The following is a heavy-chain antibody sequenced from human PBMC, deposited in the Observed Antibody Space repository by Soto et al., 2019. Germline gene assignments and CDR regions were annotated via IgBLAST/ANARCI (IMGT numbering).Heavy chain of an antibody. Sequence: SETLSLTCTVSGGSISSYYWSWIRQPPGKGLEWIGEINHSGSTNYNPSLKSRVTISVDTSKNQFSLKLSSVTAADTAVYYCARRAYYGDYGYWGQGTLVTVSS. J-gene: IGHJ4*02. CDR2: INHSGST. CDR1: GGSISSYY. CDR3: ARRAYYGDYGY. V-gene: IGHV4-34*01. D-gene: IGHD4-17*01.